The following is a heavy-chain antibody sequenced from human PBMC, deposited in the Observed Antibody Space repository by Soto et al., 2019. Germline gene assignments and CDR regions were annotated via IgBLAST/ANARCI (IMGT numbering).Heavy chain of an antibody. CDR2: IYFSAST. D-gene: IGHD2-21*01. CDR3: ARGDWPTQMDV. J-gene: IGHJ6*02. V-gene: IGHV4-31*03. CDR1: GGSISGGTYY. Sequence: QVQLQESGPGLVKPSQTLSLTCTVSGGSISGGTYYWSWIRQPPGQGLEWIGYIYFSASTYYNPSLKSRVIISVDTSKNQFSLRLSSVTAADTAVYYCARGDWPTQMDVWGQGTTVTVSS.